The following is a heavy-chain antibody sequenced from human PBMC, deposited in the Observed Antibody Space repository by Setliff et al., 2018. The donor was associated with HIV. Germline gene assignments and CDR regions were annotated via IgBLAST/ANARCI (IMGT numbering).Heavy chain of an antibody. CDR1: GFTFSYHA. D-gene: IGHD6-19*01. V-gene: IGHV3-21*01. Sequence: GGSLRLSCAASGFTFSYHAMSWVRQAPGKGLEWVSGMSGSGGYIDYADSVKGRFTISRDNAKNSVYLQMNSLRVEDTAMYYCTKDHLSGWASDCWGQGTLVTVSS. CDR2: MSGSGGYI. J-gene: IGHJ4*02. CDR3: TKDHLSGWASDC.